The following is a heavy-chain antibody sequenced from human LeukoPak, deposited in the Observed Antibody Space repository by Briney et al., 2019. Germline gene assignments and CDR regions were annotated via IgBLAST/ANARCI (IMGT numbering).Heavy chain of an antibody. CDR2: ISTDNGNT. CDR1: GYTFSNFD. V-gene: IGHV1-18*01. Sequence: ASVKVSCKASGYTFSNFDISWVRRAPGQGLEWMARISTDNGNTDYAQKFQGRVTMTTDTSTNTAYMEMRSLTSDDTAVYYCARDGAHCGSANCYFDNWGQGTLVIVSS. CDR3: ARDGAHCGSANCYFDN. J-gene: IGHJ4*02. D-gene: IGHD2-2*01.